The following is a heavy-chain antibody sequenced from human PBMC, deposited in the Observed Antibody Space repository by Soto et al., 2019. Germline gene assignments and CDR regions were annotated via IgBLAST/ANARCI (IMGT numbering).Heavy chain of an antibody. Sequence: ASVKVSCKASGYTFTGCYMHWVRQAPGQGLEWMGWINPNSGGTNYAQKFQGRVTMTRDTSISTAYMELSRLRSDDTAVYYCARGLVYNWNLGWFDPWGQGXLVTVYS. CDR1: GYTFTGCY. D-gene: IGHD1-7*01. CDR2: INPNSGGT. V-gene: IGHV1-2*02. J-gene: IGHJ5*02. CDR3: ARGLVYNWNLGWFDP.